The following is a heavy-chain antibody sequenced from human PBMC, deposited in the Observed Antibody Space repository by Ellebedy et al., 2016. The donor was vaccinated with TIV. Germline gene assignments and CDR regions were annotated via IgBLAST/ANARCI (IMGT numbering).Heavy chain of an antibody. V-gene: IGHV4-30-4*01. Sequence: SETLSLXXDVSGGSFRSGEHYWSWIRQPPGKGLEWIGYIYHFGHSGSTYYKPSLKSRATISVDTSKNQFSLKLSSVTAADTAMYYCARVATGDWGQGTLVTVAS. CDR3: ARVATGD. J-gene: IGHJ4*02. CDR2: IYHFGHSGST. D-gene: IGHD5-12*01. CDR1: GGSFRSGEHY.